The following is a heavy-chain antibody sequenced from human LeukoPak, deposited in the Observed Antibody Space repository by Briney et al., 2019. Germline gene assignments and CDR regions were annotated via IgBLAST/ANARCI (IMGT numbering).Heavy chain of an antibody. D-gene: IGHD3-16*02. CDR2: INAGNGNT. V-gene: IGHV1-3*03. J-gene: IGHJ4*02. CDR1: GYTFTSYA. CDR3: AVWGSYRREFDY. Sequence: ASVKVSCKASGYTFTSYAMHWVRQAPGQRLEWMGWINAGNGNTKYSQEFQGRVTITRDTSASTAYMELSSLRSEDTAVYYCAVWGSYRREFDYWGQGTLVTVSS.